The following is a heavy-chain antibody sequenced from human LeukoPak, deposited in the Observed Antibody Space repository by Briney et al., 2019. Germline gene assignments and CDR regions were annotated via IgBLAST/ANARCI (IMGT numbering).Heavy chain of an antibody. CDR3: ARVGRMAVAGTGIP. J-gene: IGHJ5*02. V-gene: IGHV1-18*01. CDR1: GYTFTSYG. CDR2: ISAYNGNT. D-gene: IGHD6-13*01. Sequence: GASVKVSCKAAGYTFTSYGISWVRQAPGQGLEWMGWISAYNGNTNYAQKLQGRVTMTTDTSTSTACLELRSLRSDDTAVYYCARVGRMAVAGTGIPWGQGTLVTVSS.